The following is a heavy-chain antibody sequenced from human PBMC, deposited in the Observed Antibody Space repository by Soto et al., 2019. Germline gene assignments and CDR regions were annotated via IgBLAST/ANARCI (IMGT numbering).Heavy chain of an antibody. V-gene: IGHV4-59*01. Sequence: SETLSLTCTVSGGSISSYYWSWIRQPPGKGLEWIGYIYYSGSTNYNPSLKSRVTISVDTSKNQFSLKLSSVTAADTAMYYCAREHSSSYYFDYWGQGTLVTVSS. J-gene: IGHJ4*02. CDR1: GGSISSYY. D-gene: IGHD6-6*01. CDR3: AREHSSSYYFDY. CDR2: IYYSGST.